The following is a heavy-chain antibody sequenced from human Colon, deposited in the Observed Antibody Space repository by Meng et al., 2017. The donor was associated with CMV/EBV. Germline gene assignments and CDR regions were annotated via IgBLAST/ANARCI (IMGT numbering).Heavy chain of an antibody. Sequence: GQLMQSVGGVKEPEASVKVCCKTSGYTFSDYYMHWVRHAPGQGLEWMGWIRSDGSATNYAQKFRGRVTMTRDASVSTAYMELSGLTSDDTAVYFCVRSSGWSLFDYWGPGALVTVSS. CDR1: GYTFSDYY. CDR2: IRSDGSAT. D-gene: IGHD6-19*01. CDR3: VRSSGWSLFDY. V-gene: IGHV1-2*02. J-gene: IGHJ4*02.